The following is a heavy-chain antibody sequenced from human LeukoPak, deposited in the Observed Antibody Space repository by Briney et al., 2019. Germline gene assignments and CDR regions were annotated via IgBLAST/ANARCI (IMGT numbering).Heavy chain of an antibody. CDR3: ARPPHY. J-gene: IGHJ4*02. CDR2: INHSGST. CDR1: GGSFSGYY. V-gene: IGHV4-34*01. Sequence: PSETLSLTCAVYGGSFSGYYWSWIRQPPGKGLEWIGEINHSGSTNYNPSLRSRVTISVDTSKNQFSLKLSSVTAADTAVYYGARPPHYWGQGTLVTVSS.